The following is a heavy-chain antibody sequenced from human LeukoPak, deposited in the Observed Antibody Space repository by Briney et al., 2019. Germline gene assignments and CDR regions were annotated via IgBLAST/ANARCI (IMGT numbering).Heavy chain of an antibody. CDR2: INHSGST. D-gene: IGHD2-2*01. Sequence: SETLSLTCAVYGGSFSGYYWSWIRQPPGKGLEWIGEINHSGSTNYNPSLKSRVTMSVDTSKNQFSLKLSSVTAADTAVYYCASGQRLDIVVVPAALWFDPWGQGTLVTVSS. J-gene: IGHJ5*02. V-gene: IGHV4-34*01. CDR3: ASGQRLDIVVVPAALWFDP. CDR1: GGSFSGYY.